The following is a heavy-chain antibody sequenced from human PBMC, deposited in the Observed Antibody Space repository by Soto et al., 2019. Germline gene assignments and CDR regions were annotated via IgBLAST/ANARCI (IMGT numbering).Heavy chain of an antibody. CDR3: ARLTTPYGMDV. CDR2: ISYDGSNK. J-gene: IGHJ6*02. CDR1: GFTFSSYA. Sequence: QVQLVESGGGVVQPGRSLRLSCAASGFTFSSYAMHWVRQAPGKGLEWVAVISYDGSNKYYADSEKGRFTISRDNSKNTLYLQMNSLRAEDTAVYYCARLTTPYGMDVWGQGTTVTVSS. V-gene: IGHV3-30-3*01. D-gene: IGHD2-15*01.